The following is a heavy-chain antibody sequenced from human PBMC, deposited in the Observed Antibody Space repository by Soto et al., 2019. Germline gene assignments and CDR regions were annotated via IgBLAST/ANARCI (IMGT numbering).Heavy chain of an antibody. J-gene: IGHJ4*02. CDR1: GFTFSSYG. CDR2: ISYDGSNK. CDR3: AKDVLGSSSAFDY. Sequence: PGGSLRLSCAASGFTFSSYGMHWVRQAPGKGLEWVAVISYDGSNKYYADSVKGRFTISRDNSKNTLYLQMNSLRAEDTAVYYCAKDVLGSSSAFDYWGQGTLVTVSS. V-gene: IGHV3-30*18. D-gene: IGHD6-6*01.